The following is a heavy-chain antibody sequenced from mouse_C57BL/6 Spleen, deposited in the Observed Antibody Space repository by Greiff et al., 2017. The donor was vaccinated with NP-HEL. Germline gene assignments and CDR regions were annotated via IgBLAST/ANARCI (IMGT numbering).Heavy chain of an antibody. CDR2: INPYNGGT. J-gene: IGHJ2*01. D-gene: IGHD1-1*01. CDR1: GYTFTDYY. V-gene: IGHV1-19*01. CDR3: ARGGGSSYVGYFDY. Sequence: VQLQQSGPVLVKPGASVKMSCKASGYTFTDYYMNWVKQSHGKSLEWIGVINPYNGGTSYNQKFKGKATLTVDKSSSTAYMELNSLTSEDSAVYYCARGGGSSYVGYFDYWGQGTTLTVSS.